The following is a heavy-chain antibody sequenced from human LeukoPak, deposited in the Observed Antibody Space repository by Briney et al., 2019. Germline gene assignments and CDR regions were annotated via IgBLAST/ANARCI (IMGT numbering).Heavy chain of an antibody. J-gene: IGHJ4*02. CDR1: GFTFSSYG. CDR3: ARGSGSGSYYPRFDY. D-gene: IGHD3-10*01. Sequence: GGSLRLSCAASGFTFSSYGMHWVRQAPGKGLEWVAVIWYDGSNKYYADSVKGRFTISRDNSKNTLYLQMNSLRAEDTAVYYCARGSGSGSYYPRFDYWGQGTVVTVSS. V-gene: IGHV3-33*01. CDR2: IWYDGSNK.